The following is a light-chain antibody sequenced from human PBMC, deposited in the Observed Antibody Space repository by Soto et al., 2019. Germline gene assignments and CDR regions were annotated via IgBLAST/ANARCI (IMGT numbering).Light chain of an antibody. CDR1: SSDVGDYNY. J-gene: IGLJ3*02. Sequence: QSVLTQPASVSGSPGQSITISCTGTSSDVGDYNYVSWYQQHPGKAPKLMIYEVSNRPSGVSNRFSGSKSGNTASLTISGLQAEDEADYCCSSYTTSSTLVFGGGTKVTVL. V-gene: IGLV2-14*01. CDR2: EVS. CDR3: SSYTTSSTLV.